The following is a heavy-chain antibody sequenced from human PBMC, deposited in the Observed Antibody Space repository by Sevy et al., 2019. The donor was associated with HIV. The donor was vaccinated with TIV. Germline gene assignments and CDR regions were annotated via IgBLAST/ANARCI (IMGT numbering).Heavy chain of an antibody. Sequence: GESLKISCKVSGYNFTRYWIGWVRQMPGKGLEWLGIFHPGDSESRYSPSFQGQVTISADKSITTAYLQWSSLKASDTAIYYCARGSASCDFWGQGTLVTVSS. CDR3: ARGSASCDF. V-gene: IGHV5-51*01. J-gene: IGHJ4*02. CDR2: FHPGDSES. CDR1: GYNFTRYW.